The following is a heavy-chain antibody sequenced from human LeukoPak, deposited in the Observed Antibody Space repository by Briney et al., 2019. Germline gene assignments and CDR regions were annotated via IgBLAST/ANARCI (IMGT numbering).Heavy chain of an antibody. CDR1: GFTFDDYD. CDR2: ISWNSGNI. J-gene: IGHJ2*01. V-gene: IGHV3-9*01. D-gene: IGHD3-10*01. CDR3: AKVTFGSGSYYNIDWYFDL. Sequence: PGGSLRLSCAASGFTFDDYDMHWVRQAPGKGLEWVSGISWNSGNIGYADSVKGRFTISRDNAKNSLYLQMNSLRAEDTALYYCAKVTFGSGSYYNIDWYFDLWGRGTLVTASS.